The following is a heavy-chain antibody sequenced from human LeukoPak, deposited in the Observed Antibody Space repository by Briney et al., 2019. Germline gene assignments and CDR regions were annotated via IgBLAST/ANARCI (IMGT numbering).Heavy chain of an antibody. J-gene: IGHJ4*02. CDR3: ARVGAAAGTPFDY. D-gene: IGHD6-13*01. V-gene: IGHV1-2*02. Sequence: ASVKVSCKASGYTFTGYYMHWLRQAPGQGLEWMGWINPNSGGTNYAQKFQGRVTITRDTSISTAYMELSRLRSDDTAVYYCARVGAAAGTPFDYWGQGTLVTVSS. CDR1: GYTFTGYY. CDR2: INPNSGGT.